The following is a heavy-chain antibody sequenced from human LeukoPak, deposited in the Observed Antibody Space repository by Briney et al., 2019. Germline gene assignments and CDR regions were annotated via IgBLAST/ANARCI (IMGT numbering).Heavy chain of an antibody. CDR3: ARVRDDYGSFYGMNV. CDR2: IYSGGST. CDR1: GFTFSDYY. V-gene: IGHV3-53*01. Sequence: PGGSLRLSCAASGFTFSDYYMSWVRQAPGKGLEWVSVIYSGGSTYYADSVKGRFTISRDNSKNTLYLQMNSLRAEDTAVYYCARVRDDYGSFYGMNVWGQGTTVTVSS. D-gene: IGHD4-17*01. J-gene: IGHJ6*02.